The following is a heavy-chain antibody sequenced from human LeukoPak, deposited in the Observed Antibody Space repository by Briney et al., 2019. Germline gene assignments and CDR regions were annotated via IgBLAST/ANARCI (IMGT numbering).Heavy chain of an antibody. J-gene: IGHJ3*02. V-gene: IGHV3-11*04. CDR3: ARKPLVLGEFFIIPDVFDI. Sequence: GGSLRLSCAASGFTFSYVYMTWIRQAPGKGLEWVSYISGDGANIFYADSVKGRFTVSRDNAKNSLYLQMNSLRGEDTAIYYCARKPLVLGEFFIIPDVFDIWGKGTWVPFSS. D-gene: IGHD3-3*01. CDR1: GFTFSYVY. CDR2: ISGDGANI.